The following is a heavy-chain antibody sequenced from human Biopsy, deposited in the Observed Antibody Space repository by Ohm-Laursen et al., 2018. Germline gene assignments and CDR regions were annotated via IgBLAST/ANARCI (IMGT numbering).Heavy chain of an antibody. V-gene: IGHV3-21*01. CDR2: ISGSSTYI. CDR3: ATSVAADSWGNYYGMDV. CDR1: GVTLSGYK. J-gene: IGHJ6*02. Sequence: SLRLSCSASGVTLSGYKMNWVRQAPGKGLEWVSSISGSSTYIYYADSVKGRFTISRDNAKNSLSLQMNSLRADDTAVYYCATSVAADSWGNYYGMDVWGQGTRSPSP. D-gene: IGHD3-16*01.